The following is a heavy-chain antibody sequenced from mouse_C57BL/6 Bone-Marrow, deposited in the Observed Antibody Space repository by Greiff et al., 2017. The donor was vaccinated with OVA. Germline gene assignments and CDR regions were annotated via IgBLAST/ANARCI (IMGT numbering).Heavy chain of an antibody. Sequence: EVKLVESGPELVKPGASVKISCKASGYSFTDYNMNWVKQSNGKSLEWIGVINPNYGTTSYNQKFKGKATLTVDQSSSTAYMQLNSLTSEDSAVYYFAFYYGSSYRYFVVWGTGTTVTVSS. V-gene: IGHV1-39*01. CDR3: AFYYGSSYRYFVV. D-gene: IGHD1-1*01. CDR1: GYSFTDYN. J-gene: IGHJ1*03. CDR2: INPNYGTT.